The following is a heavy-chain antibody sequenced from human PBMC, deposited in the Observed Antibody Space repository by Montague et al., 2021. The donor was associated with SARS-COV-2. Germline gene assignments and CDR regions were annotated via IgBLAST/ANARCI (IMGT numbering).Heavy chain of an antibody. CDR1: GFPFDDYT. D-gene: IGHD5-24*01. Sequence: SLRLSCAASGFPFDDYTMVWVRQRPGKGLEWVSLISWSGRSTVYXDSVKGRFTISRDNSKNSLSLQMNRLRTEDTALYYCAEAGHTRDGNTQLTYYFDYWGQGTLVTVSS. CDR2: ISWSGRST. J-gene: IGHJ4*02. V-gene: IGHV3-43*01. CDR3: AEAGHTRDGNTQLTYYFDY.